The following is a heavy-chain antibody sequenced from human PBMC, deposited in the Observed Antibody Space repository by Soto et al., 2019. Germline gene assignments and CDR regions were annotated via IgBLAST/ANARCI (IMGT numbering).Heavy chain of an antibody. J-gene: IGHJ5*02. CDR3: AKPWRIAALFIPWFDP. D-gene: IGHD6-6*01. CDR1: GFTFSSYG. V-gene: IGHV3-30*18. Sequence: LRLSCAASGFTFSSYGMHWVRQAPGKGLEWVAVISYDGSNKYYADSVKGRFTISRDNSKNTLYLQMNSLRAEDTAVYYCAKPWRIAALFIPWFDPWGQGTLVTVSS. CDR2: ISYDGSNK.